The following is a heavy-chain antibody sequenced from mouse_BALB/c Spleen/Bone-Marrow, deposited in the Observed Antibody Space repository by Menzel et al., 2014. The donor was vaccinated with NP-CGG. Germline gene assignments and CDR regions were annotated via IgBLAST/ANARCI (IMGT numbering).Heavy chain of an antibody. CDR1: GYSFSNYW. CDR3: ASRGDYSYAMDS. Sequence: LEESGAELVRPGSSVKISCKSSGYSFSNYWMNWMKQRPGQGLEWIGQIYPGDGDTNYNGKFKGKATLTADKSSSTAYIQRSSLSSEDSAVYFCASRGDYSYAMDSWGQGTSVTVSS. J-gene: IGHJ4*01. D-gene: IGHD1-1*01. CDR2: IYPGDGDT. V-gene: IGHV1-80*01.